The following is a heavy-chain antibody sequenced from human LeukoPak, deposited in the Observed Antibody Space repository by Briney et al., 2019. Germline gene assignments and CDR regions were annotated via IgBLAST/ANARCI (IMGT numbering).Heavy chain of an antibody. D-gene: IGHD1-26*01. CDR1: GGTFSSYA. Sequence: SVKVSCKASGGTFSSYAISWVRQAPGQGLEWMGRIIPILGIANYAQKFQGRVTMTRDTSISTAYMELSRLRSDDTAVYYCARENGELLWGQGTLVTVSS. CDR3: ARENGELL. V-gene: IGHV1-69*04. J-gene: IGHJ4*02. CDR2: IIPILGIA.